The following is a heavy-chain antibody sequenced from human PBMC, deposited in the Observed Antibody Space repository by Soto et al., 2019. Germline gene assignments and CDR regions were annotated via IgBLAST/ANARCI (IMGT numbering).Heavy chain of an antibody. V-gene: IGHV1-46*03. D-gene: IGHD6-25*01. CDR1: GYTFTSYG. Sequence: ASVKVSCKASGYTFTSYGISWVRQAPGQGLEWMGVINPSSDSTTYVQKFQGRITMTTDTSTSTAYMELSSLRFEDTAVYYCTRSYSSGWHYFDYWGQGTLVTVSS. CDR2: INPSSDST. CDR3: TRSYSSGWHYFDY. J-gene: IGHJ4*02.